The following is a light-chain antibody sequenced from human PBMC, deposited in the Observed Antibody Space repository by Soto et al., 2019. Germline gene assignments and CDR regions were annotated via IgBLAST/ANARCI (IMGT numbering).Light chain of an antibody. CDR2: DAS. V-gene: IGKV1-5*01. J-gene: IGKJ1*01. CDR1: QTISTW. CDR3: QQYNSYSSWT. Sequence: DIQVSQSPPTLSASVGDRVTITCRASQTISTWMAWYQQKPGKAPKLLIYDASTLESGVPSRFSGSGSGTEFTLTISSLQTDDFATYYCQQYNSYSSWTFGQGTKVDIK.